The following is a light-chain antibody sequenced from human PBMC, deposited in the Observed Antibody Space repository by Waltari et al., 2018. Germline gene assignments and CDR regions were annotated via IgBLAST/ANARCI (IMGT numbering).Light chain of an antibody. J-gene: IGKJ1*01. V-gene: IGKV3-20*01. CDR2: AAA. CDR1: QRISRY. Sequence: IVLTQSPGTLSLSPGERATLSCRASQRISRYLAWYQQKPVQAPRLLIYAAARRATGIPDRFSGSGSGTDFSLTISRLEPEDFAVYFCQNHERLPAVFGQGTKVEIK. CDR3: QNHERLPAV.